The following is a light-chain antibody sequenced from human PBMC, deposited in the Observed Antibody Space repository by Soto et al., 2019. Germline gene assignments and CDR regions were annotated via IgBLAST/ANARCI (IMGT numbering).Light chain of an antibody. J-gene: IGLJ2*01. Sequence: QSVLTQPPSASGTPGQRVTISCSGSGSSIGTNTVNWYRQLPGTAPKLLIYGNNQRPSGVPDRFSGSKSGTSASLAISGLQSEDEGDYYCAAWDGSLNNVLFGGGTQLTVL. CDR2: GNN. V-gene: IGLV1-44*01. CDR1: GSSIGTNT. CDR3: AAWDGSLNNVL.